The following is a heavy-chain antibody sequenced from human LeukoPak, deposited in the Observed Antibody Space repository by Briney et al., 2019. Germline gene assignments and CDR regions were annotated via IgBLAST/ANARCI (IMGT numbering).Heavy chain of an antibody. Sequence: PSETLSLTCTVSGYSICSGYYWGWIRQPPGKGLEWIGSIYHSGSTYYNPSLKSRVTISVDTSKNQFSLKLSSVTAADTAVYYCARDLKMEHWGQGTLVTVSS. V-gene: IGHV4-38-2*02. J-gene: IGHJ1*01. D-gene: IGHD2-8*01. CDR3: ARDLKMEH. CDR2: IYHSGST. CDR1: GYSICSGYY.